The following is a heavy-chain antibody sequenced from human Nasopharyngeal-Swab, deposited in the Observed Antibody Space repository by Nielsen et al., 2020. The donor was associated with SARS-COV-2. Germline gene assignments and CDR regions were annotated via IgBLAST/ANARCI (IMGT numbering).Heavy chain of an antibody. V-gene: IGHV3-48*03. CDR2: ISSSGSTI. J-gene: IGHJ4*02. D-gene: IGHD3-16*02. CDR3: ARGGRYDYVWGSYRLDY. CDR1: GFTFSSYE. Sequence: GESLKISCAASGFTFSSYEMNWVRQAPGKGLEWVSYISSSGSTIYYADSVKGRFTISRDNAKNSLYLQMNSLRAEDTAVYYCARGGRYDYVWGSYRLDYWGQGTLVTVSS.